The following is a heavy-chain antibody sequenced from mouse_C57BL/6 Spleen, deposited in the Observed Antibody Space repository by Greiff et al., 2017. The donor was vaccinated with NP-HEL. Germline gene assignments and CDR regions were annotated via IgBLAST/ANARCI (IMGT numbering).Heavy chain of an antibody. CDR3: ARGEYYGSSYETWFAY. CDR2: IYPGDGDT. J-gene: IGHJ3*01. D-gene: IGHD1-1*01. Sequence: VQLQQSGPELVKPGASVKISCKASGYAFSSSWMNWVKQRPGKGLEWIGRIYPGDGDTNYNGKFKGKATLTADKSSSTAYMQLSSLTSEDSAVYFCARGEYYGSSYETWFAYWGQGTLVTVSA. CDR1: GYAFSSSW. V-gene: IGHV1-82*01.